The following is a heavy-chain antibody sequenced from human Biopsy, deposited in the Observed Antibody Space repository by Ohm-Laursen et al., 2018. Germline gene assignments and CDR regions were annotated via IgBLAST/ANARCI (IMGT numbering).Heavy chain of an antibody. CDR3: ARIPIPIFSAALVYRHRRHLQGLDV. Sequence: TQTLTLTCTLSGFSVNTRGMSVTWIRQPPGKALEWLARIDWDDAKFFSASLKSRLTISKGTSGNHVVLTLSDVDPVDTGTYYCARIPIPIFSAALVYRHRRHLQGLDVWGQGTTVIVSS. D-gene: IGHD2-21*01. CDR2: IDWDDAK. V-gene: IGHV2-70*16. J-gene: IGHJ6*02. CDR1: GFSVNTRGMS.